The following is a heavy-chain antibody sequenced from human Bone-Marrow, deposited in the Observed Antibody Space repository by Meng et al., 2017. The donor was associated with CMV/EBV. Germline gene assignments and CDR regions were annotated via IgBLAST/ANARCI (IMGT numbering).Heavy chain of an antibody. D-gene: IGHD2-2*01. CDR2: INPNSGGT. Sequence: ASVKVSCKASGYTFTGYYMHWVRQAPGQGLEWMGWINPNSGGTNYAQKFQGRVTMTRDTSISTAYMELSRLRSDDTAVYYCAREAGGYCSSTSCRPAYNWFDPWGQGTLVTV. CDR1: GYTFTGYY. CDR3: AREAGGYCSSTSCRPAYNWFDP. V-gene: IGHV1-2*02. J-gene: IGHJ5*02.